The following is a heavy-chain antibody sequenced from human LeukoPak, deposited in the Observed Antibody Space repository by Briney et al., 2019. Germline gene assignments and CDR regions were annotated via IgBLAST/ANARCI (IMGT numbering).Heavy chain of an antibody. Sequence: SETLSLTCTVSGGSISSYYWSWIRQPPGKGPEWIGYIYYSGSTNYNPSLKSRVTISVDTSKNQFSLKLSSVTAADTAVYYCARADSGSYFSYYYYYMDVWGKGTTVTVSS. CDR1: GGSISSYY. CDR2: IYYSGST. D-gene: IGHD1-26*01. CDR3: ARADSGSYFSYYYYYMDV. J-gene: IGHJ6*03. V-gene: IGHV4-59*01.